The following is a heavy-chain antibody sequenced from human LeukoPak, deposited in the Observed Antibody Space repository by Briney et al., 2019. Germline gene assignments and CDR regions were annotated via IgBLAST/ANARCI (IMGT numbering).Heavy chain of an antibody. J-gene: IGHJ4*02. Sequence: GGSLRLSCAASGFTFSSYAMSWVRQAPGKGLEWVSAISGSGGSTYYADSVKGRFTISRDNSKNTLYLQMNSLRAEDTAVYYCAKVNYYDPSHHSYSFDYWGQGTLVTVSS. D-gene: IGHD3-22*01. CDR1: GFTFSSYA. CDR2: ISGSGGST. CDR3: AKVNYYDPSHHSYSFDY. V-gene: IGHV3-23*01.